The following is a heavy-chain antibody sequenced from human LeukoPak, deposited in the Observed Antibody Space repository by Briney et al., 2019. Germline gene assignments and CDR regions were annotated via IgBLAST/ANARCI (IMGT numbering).Heavy chain of an antibody. CDR2: ISNGGSSGST. CDR3: ARFSGGTSRVDY. J-gene: IGHJ4*02. CDR1: GGSLSSYY. Sequence: SETLSLTCTVSGGSLSSYYWSWIRQPPGKGPEWIGYISNGGSSGSTNYNPSLKSRVSISADTSKNQFSLRLTSVTAADTAVYYCARFSGGTSRVDYWGQGTLVTVSS. V-gene: IGHV4-59*01.